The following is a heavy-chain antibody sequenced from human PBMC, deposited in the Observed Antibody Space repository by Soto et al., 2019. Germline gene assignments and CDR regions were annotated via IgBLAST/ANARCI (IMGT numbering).Heavy chain of an antibody. V-gene: IGHV5-51*01. CDR2: IYPGDSDT. J-gene: IGHJ5*02. D-gene: IGHD2-2*01. CDR3: ARHFITRYCSITSCPNWFDP. CDR1: GYSFTSYW. Sequence: GESLKISCKGSGYSFTSYWIGWVRQMPGKGLEWMGIIYPGDSDTRYSPSFQGQVTISADKSISTAYLQWSSLKASDTAMYYCARHFITRYCSITSCPNWFDPWGQGTLVTVSS.